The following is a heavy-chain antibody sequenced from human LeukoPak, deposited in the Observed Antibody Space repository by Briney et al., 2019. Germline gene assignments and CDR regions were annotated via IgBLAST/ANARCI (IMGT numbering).Heavy chain of an antibody. D-gene: IGHD1-26*01. Sequence: SVKVSCKASGGTSSSYAISWVRQAPGQGLEWMGGIIPIFGTANYAQNFQGKVTITTDESTSTAYMELSSLRSEDTAVYYCARGGTYYDFDYWGQGTLVTVSS. J-gene: IGHJ4*02. CDR2: IIPIFGTA. V-gene: IGHV1-69*05. CDR3: ARGGTYYDFDY. CDR1: GGTSSSYA.